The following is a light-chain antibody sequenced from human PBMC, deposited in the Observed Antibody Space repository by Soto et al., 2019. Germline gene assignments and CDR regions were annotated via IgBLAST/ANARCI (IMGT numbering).Light chain of an antibody. J-gene: IGKJ1*01. CDR2: GAT. CDR3: QQYSSVWT. Sequence: EIVLTQSPGTLSLSPGERATLPCRASQSFSSNYLAWYQQKPGQAPRILIYGATTRATGIPDRFSGSESGTDFTLTISRLEPEESAVYYCQQYSSVWTFGQGTKVDIK. CDR1: QSFSSNY. V-gene: IGKV3-20*01.